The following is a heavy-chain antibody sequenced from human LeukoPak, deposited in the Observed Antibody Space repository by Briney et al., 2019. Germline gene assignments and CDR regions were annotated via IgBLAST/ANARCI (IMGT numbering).Heavy chain of an antibody. CDR3: ARKTYDYVWGSYRPYYYMDV. CDR1: GGSFSGYY. Sequence: PSETLSLTCAVYGGSFSGYYWSWIRQPPGKGLEWIGEINHSGSTNYNPSLKSRVTISVDTSKDQFSLKLSSVTAADTAVYYCARKTYDYVWGSYRPYYYMDVWGKGTTVTVSS. D-gene: IGHD3-16*02. V-gene: IGHV4-34*01. CDR2: INHSGST. J-gene: IGHJ6*03.